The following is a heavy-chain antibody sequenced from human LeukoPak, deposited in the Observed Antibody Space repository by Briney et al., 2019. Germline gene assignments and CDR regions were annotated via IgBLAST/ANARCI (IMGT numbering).Heavy chain of an antibody. CDR1: SGSISSGHYY. V-gene: IGHV4-61*02. Sequence: SETLSLTCNVSSGSISSGHYYWSWIRQPAGKGLEWIGRIYTSGSTNYNPSLKSRVTMSVDTSKNQFSLKLSSVTAADTAVYYCARDLHPLQEWEHRKGVGNWFDPWGQGTLVTVSS. D-gene: IGHD1-26*01. J-gene: IGHJ5*02. CDR3: ARDLHPLQEWEHRKGVGNWFDP. CDR2: IYTSGST.